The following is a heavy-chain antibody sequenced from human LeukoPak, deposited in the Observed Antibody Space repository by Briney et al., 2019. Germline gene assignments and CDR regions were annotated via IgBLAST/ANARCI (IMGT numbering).Heavy chain of an antibody. CDR1: GGSISSYY. Sequence: SETLSLTCTVSGGSISSYYWSWIRQPPGKGLEWIGYIYYSGSTNYNPSLKSRVTISVDTSKNQFSLKLSSVTAADTAVYYCARNYYDSSGYEGPFDYWGQGTLVTVSS. V-gene: IGHV4-59*08. D-gene: IGHD3-22*01. CDR3: ARNYYDSSGYEGPFDY. J-gene: IGHJ4*02. CDR2: IYYSGST.